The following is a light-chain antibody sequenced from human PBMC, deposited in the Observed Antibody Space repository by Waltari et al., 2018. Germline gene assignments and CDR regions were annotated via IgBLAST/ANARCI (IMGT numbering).Light chain of an antibody. CDR3: QVWHSDSDHHV. V-gene: IGLV3-21*02. CDR2: DDT. J-gene: IGLJ7*01. CDR1: TIGDQN. Sequence: SFVLPQPPSVSVAPGQTASLTCEGNTIGDQNVHWYQQKPGRAPVLVVYDDTYRPSGMPKRFSGSKSGNTATLTISSVEAGDEADYYCQVWHSDSDHHVFGGGTQLTVL.